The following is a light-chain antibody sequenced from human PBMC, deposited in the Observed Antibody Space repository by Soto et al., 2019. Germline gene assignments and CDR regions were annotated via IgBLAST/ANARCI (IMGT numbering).Light chain of an antibody. V-gene: IGLV1-40*01. CDR3: QSYDNNVSGWV. J-gene: IGLJ3*02. CDR2: ADY. Sequence: QPVLTQPPSVSGAPGQRVTISCTGSSSNIGADYDVHWFQHLPGTAPKLLIYADYERPSGVPDRFSGSKSGASAALVITGLRADDEADYYCQSYDNNVSGWVFGGGTKLTVL. CDR1: SSNIGADYD.